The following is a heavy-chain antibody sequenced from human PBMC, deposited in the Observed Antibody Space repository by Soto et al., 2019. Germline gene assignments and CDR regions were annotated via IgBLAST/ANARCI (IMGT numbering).Heavy chain of an antibody. D-gene: IGHD3-10*01. J-gene: IGHJ2*01. CDR3: FFFLKKGDSRGFTPFPSPRPFDL. CDR2: IYYSGST. V-gene: IGHV4-39*01. Sequence: KGLEWIGSIYYSGSTYYNPSLKSRVTISVDTSKNQFSLKLSSVTAADTAVYYCFFFLKKGDSRGFTPFPSPRPFDL.